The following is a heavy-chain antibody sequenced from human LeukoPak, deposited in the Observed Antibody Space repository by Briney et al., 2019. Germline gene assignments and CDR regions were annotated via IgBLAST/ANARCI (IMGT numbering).Heavy chain of an antibody. Sequence: SETLSLTCTVSGGSISSGDYYWSWIRQPPGKGLEWIGYIYYSGSTYYNPSLKSRVTISVDTSKNQFSLKLSSVTAADTAVYYCARANYDSSGYSQKFDYWGQGTLVTVSS. CDR3: ARANYDSSGYSQKFDY. V-gene: IGHV4-30-4*01. D-gene: IGHD3-22*01. J-gene: IGHJ4*02. CDR2: IYYSGST. CDR1: GGSISSGDYY.